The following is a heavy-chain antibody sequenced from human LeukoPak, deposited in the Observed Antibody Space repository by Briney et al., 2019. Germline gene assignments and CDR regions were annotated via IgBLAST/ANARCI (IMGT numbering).Heavy chain of an antibody. CDR2: IYSGGST. Sequence: GGSLRLSCAASGFTVSSNYMSWVRQAPGKGLEWISVIYSGGSTYYADSVKGRFTISRHNSKNTLYLQMNSLRAEDTAVYYCASGIAAAALDYWGQGTLVTVSS. V-gene: IGHV3-53*04. D-gene: IGHD6-13*01. J-gene: IGHJ4*02. CDR1: GFTVSSNY. CDR3: ASGIAAAALDY.